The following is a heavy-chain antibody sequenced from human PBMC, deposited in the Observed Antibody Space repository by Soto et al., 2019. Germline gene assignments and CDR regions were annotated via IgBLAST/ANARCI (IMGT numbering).Heavy chain of an antibody. CDR3: ARSIVVVTAIDY. CDR1: GYTFTSYA. V-gene: IGHV1-3*05. D-gene: IGHD2-21*02. CDR2: INAGNGNT. J-gene: IGHJ4*02. Sequence: QVQLVQSGAEEKKPGASVKVSCKASGYTFTSYAMHWVRQAPGQRLEWMGWINAGNGNTKYSQKFQGRVTITRDTSGSTVYMELSSLRSEDTAVYYCARSIVVVTAIDYWGQGTLVTVSS.